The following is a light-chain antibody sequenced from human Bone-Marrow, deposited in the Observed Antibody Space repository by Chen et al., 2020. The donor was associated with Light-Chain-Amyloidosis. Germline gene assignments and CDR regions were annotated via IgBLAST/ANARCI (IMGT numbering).Light chain of an antibody. J-gene: IGLJ2*01. Sequence: SYELTQPPSLSLPPGQTARITCSGDDLPTKYAYWYQQKPGPAPVLVIHRDTERPSGISERFSGSSSGTTATLTISGDQAEDEADYHCQSADSSGTYEVIFGGGTKLTVL. CDR3: QSADSSGTYEVI. V-gene: IGLV3-25*03. CDR2: RDT. CDR1: DLPTKY.